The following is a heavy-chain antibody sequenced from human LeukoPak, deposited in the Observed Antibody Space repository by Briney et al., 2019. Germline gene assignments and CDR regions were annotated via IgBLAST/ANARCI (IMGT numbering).Heavy chain of an antibody. D-gene: IGHD5-18*01. CDR1: GFTFSGFS. CDR2: ISSSRSYI. J-gene: IGHJ4*02. Sequence: PGGSLRLSCAASGFTFSGFSMNWVGQAPGKGLEWVSSISSSRSYIYYAYSVKGRFTISRDNAKNSLYLQMNSLRAEDTAVYYCARDDDTAMVGGGSLDYWGQGTLVTVSS. CDR3: ARDDDTAMVGGGSLDY. V-gene: IGHV3-21*01.